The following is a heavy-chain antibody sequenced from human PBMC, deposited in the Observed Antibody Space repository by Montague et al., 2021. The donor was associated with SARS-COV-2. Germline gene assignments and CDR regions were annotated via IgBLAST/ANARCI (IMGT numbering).Heavy chain of an antibody. CDR2: IYYSGST. D-gene: IGHD6-6*01. Sequence: SETLSLTCTVSDGSISSYYWSWIRQPPGKGLEWIGYIYYSGSTNYNPSLKSRVTIPVDTSKNQLSLKLSSVTAADTAVDYCSRHALNEYSSAWAFGFAYWGQGTLVTVSS. CDR3: SRHALNEYSSAWAFGFAY. V-gene: IGHV4-59*08. J-gene: IGHJ4*02. CDR1: DGSISSYY.